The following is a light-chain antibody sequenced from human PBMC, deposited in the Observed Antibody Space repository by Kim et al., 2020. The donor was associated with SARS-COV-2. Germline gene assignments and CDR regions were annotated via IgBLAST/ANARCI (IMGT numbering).Light chain of an antibody. J-gene: IGLJ2*01. Sequence: SYELTQPPSVSVAPGKTARITCGGNNIGSKSVHWYQQKLGQAPVLVIYYDSDRPSGIPERFSGSNSGNTATLTISRVEAGDEADYYCQVWDTITDHAIFGGGTKLTVL. V-gene: IGLV3-21*04. CDR2: YDS. CDR1: NIGSKS. CDR3: QVWDTITDHAI.